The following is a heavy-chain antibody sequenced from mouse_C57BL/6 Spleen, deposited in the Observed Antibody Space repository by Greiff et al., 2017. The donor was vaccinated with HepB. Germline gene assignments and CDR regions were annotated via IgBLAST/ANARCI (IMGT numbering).Heavy chain of an antibody. CDR1: GYTFTDYY. D-gene: IGHD3-2*02. CDR3: ARWGTAQAGDFDY. CDR2: INPNNGGT. Sequence: EVQLQQSGPELVKPGASVKISCKASGYTFTDYYMNWVKQSHGKSLEWIGDINPNNGGTSYNQKFKGKATLTVDKSSSTAYMELRSLTSEDSAVYYCARWGTAQAGDFDYWGQGTTLTVSS. V-gene: IGHV1-26*01. J-gene: IGHJ2*01.